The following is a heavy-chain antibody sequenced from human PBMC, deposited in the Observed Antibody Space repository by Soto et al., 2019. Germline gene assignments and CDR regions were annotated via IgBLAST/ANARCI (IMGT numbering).Heavy chain of an antibody. CDR3: ARASSYDFWRGYYKSVYYFDY. V-gene: IGHV1-2*04. J-gene: IGHJ4*02. Sequence: ASVKVSCKASGYTFTGYYMHWVRQAPGQGLEWMGWINPNSGGTNYAQKFQGWVTMTRDTSISTAYMELSRLRSDDTAVYYCARASSYDFWRGYYKSVYYFDYWGQGPLVTVSS. CDR1: GYTFTGYY. D-gene: IGHD3-3*01. CDR2: INPNSGGT.